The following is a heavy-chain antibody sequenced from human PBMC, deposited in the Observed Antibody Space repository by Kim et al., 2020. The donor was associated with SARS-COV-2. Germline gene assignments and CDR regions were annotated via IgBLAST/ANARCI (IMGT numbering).Heavy chain of an antibody. CDR3: ARGSSAARNFDY. Sequence: TRYSPSFQGQVTISAGRSISIAYLQWPSLKASDTAMYYCARGSSAARNFDYWGQGTLVTVSS. D-gene: IGHD6-19*01. J-gene: IGHJ4*02. V-gene: IGHV5-51*01. CDR2: T.